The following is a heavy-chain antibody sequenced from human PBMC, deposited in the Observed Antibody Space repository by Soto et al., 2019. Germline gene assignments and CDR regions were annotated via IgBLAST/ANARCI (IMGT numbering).Heavy chain of an antibody. CDR2: MSYDGTTK. CDR3: ARQVLWSRYFDY. Sequence: QVQLVESGGGVVQPGRSLRLSCAASGFIFSNYVMYWVRQAPGKGLEWVFFMSYDGTTKYYADSVKGRFTISRDNSKNTLYLQMNSLRPEDTAVYYCARQVLWSRYFDYWGQGTLVTVSS. J-gene: IGHJ4*02. D-gene: IGHD2-15*01. V-gene: IGHV3-30-3*01. CDR1: GFIFSNYV.